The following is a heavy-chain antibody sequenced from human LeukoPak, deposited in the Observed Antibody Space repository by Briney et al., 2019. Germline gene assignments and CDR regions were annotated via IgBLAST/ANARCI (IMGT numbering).Heavy chain of an antibody. CDR2: ISGSGGST. J-gene: IGHJ4*02. V-gene: IGHV3-23*01. CDR3: AKGSYCSGGSCYRDFDY. D-gene: IGHD2-15*01. CDR1: GFTFSSYA. Sequence: GGSLRLSCAASGFTFSSYAMSWVRQAPGKGLEWVSAISGSGGSTYYADSVKGRFTISRDNSKNTLYLQMNSLRAEDTAVYYCAKGSYCSGGSCYRDFDYWGQGTLVTVSS.